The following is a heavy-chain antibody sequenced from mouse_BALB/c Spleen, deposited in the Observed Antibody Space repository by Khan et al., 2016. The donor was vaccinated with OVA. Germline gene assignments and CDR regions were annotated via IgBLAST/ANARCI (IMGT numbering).Heavy chain of an antibody. CDR2: INPHIGET. CDR3: ARYYGSDFDY. V-gene: IGHV1-20*02. J-gene: IGHJ2*01. Sequence: VQLQQSGPELVKPGASVKISCKASGYSFTGYFMNWVIQSHGKSLEWIGRINPHIGETFYNQKFKGKATLTVDESSSTAHMELRSLASEDSAVYYCARYYGSDFDYWGQGTTLTVSS. D-gene: IGHD1-1*01. CDR1: GYSFTGYF.